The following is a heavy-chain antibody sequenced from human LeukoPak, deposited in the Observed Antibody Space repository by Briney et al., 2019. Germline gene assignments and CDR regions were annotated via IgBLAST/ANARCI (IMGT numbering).Heavy chain of an antibody. Sequence: PSETLSLTCTVSGGSIRPYYWSWIRQPPGKGLEWIGYIRYSGNSNYNPSLESRVTISIDTSKNQFSLRLSSVTAADTAIYYCARSPIIGGDNYVILYDSWGQGALVTVSS. D-gene: IGHD5-24*01. V-gene: IGHV4-59*08. J-gene: IGHJ4*02. CDR3: ARSPIIGGDNYVILYDS. CDR1: GGSIRPYY. CDR2: IRYSGNS.